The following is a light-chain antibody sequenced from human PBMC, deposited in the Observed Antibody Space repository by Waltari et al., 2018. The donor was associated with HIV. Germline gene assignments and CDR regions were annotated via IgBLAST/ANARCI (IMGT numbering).Light chain of an antibody. CDR2: WAS. CDR3: QQYDSTPLT. CDR1: QSILYSSNNRNY. V-gene: IGKV4-1*01. J-gene: IGKJ4*01. Sequence: DIVMTQSPDSLAVSLGERATINCKSSQSILYSSNNRNYLAWYQQKPGQRPKLLIYWASTRESGVPDRFTGNGSGTDFTLTISSLQAEDVAVYYCQQYDSTPLTFGGGT.